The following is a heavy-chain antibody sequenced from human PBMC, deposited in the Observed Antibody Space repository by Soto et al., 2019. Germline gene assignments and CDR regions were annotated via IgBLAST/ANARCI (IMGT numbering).Heavy chain of an antibody. J-gene: IGHJ4*02. Sequence: QVQLVESGGGVVQPGRSLRLSCAASGFTFSSYGMHWVRQAPGKGLEWVAVIWYDGRNEYYADSVKGRFTISRDNSENTLYLQMNSLRAEDTAVYYCARWGIAAGDYWGQGTLVTVSS. CDR3: ARWGIAAGDY. V-gene: IGHV3-33*01. D-gene: IGHD6-13*01. CDR1: GFTFSSYG. CDR2: IWYDGRNE.